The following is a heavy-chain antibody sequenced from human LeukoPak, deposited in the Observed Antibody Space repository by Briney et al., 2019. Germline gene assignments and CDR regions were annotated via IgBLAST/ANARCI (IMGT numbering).Heavy chain of an antibody. CDR1: GVSISSYY. J-gene: IGHJ4*02. D-gene: IGHD1-7*01. CDR2: ISYSGST. V-gene: IGHV4-59*01. CDR3: ARDNRELDFDY. Sequence: SETLSLTCTVSGVSISSYYWSWIRQPPGKGLEWIGYISYSGSTNYNPSLKSRVTISVDTSKNQFSLKLNSVTAADTAVYYCARDNRELDFDYWGQGTLVTVSS.